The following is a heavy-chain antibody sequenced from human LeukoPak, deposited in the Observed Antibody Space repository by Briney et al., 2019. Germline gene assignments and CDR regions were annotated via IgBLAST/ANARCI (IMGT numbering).Heavy chain of an antibody. D-gene: IGHD2-2*01. CDR1: GFTFSSYA. Sequence: PGGSLRLSCAASGFTFSSYAMHWVRQAPGKGLEWVAVISYDGSNKYYTDSVKGRFTISRDNSKNTLYLQMNSLRAEDTAVYYCARGSSYCSSTSCYWHFDYWGQGTLVTVSS. CDR2: ISYDGSNK. J-gene: IGHJ4*02. CDR3: ARGSSYCSSTSCYWHFDY. V-gene: IGHV3-30*10.